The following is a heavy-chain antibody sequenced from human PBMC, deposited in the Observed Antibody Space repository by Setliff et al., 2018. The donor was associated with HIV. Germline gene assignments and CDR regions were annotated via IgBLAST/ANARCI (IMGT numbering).Heavy chain of an antibody. CDR3: ASSGYNYGGYYMDG. Sequence: GGSLRLSCAASGFTFSSCGVTWGRPGPGKGLEWVANIKQDGSEKYYVDSVKGRFTISRDNGKNSLYLQMNSLKAEDTAVYYFASSGYNYGGYYMDGWGKGTTVTVSS. J-gene: IGHJ6*03. D-gene: IGHD5-18*01. V-gene: IGHV3-7*03. CDR2: IKQDGSEK. CDR1: GFTFSSCG.